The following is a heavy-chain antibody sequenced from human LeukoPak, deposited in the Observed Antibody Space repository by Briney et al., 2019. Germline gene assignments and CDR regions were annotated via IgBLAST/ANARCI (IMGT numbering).Heavy chain of an antibody. Sequence: GGSLRLSCAASGFMFDDYAMHWVRQAPGKGLEWVSLISGDGSSTFYADSVKGRFTISRDNSKNSLSLQMNSLTTEDTALYYCVKEDYSRITNYFDNWGQGILVTVSS. J-gene: IGHJ4*02. CDR2: ISGDGSST. V-gene: IGHV3-43*02. CDR1: GFMFDDYA. D-gene: IGHD3-10*01. CDR3: VKEDYSRITNYFDN.